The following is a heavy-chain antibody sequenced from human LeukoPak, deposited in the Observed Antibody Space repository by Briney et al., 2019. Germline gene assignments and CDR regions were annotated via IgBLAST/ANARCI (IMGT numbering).Heavy chain of an antibody. D-gene: IGHD1-26*01. CDR3: ARESLSGSYFDY. CDR1: GFTFSSYS. CDR2: ISSSSSYI. J-gene: IGHJ4*02. V-gene: IGHV3-21*01. Sequence: GGSLRLSCAASGFTFSSYSMTWVRQAPGKGLEWVSSISSSSSYIYYADSVKGRFTISRDNAKNSLYLQTNSLRAEDTAVYYCARESLSGSYFDYWGQGTLVTVSS.